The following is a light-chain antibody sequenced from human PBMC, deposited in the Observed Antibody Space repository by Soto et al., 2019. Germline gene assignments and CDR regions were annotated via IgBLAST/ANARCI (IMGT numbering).Light chain of an antibody. CDR3: SLYTSSDTPYV. CDR2: VVS. V-gene: IGLV2-14*01. J-gene: IGLJ1*01. CDR1: SSDVGGYDY. Sequence: QSALTQPASVSGSPGQSITISCTGTSSDVGGYDYVSWYQQHPDKAPKLIIYVVSNRPSGVSNRFSGSQSGNTASLTISGLQAEDEADYYCSLYTSSDTPYVFGTGTKVTVL.